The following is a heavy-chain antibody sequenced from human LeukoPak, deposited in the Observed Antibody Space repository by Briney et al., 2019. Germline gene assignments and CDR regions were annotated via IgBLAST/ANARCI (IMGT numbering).Heavy chain of an antibody. CDR3: ARVRRIVVVPAADY. CDR2: ISAYNGNT. Sequence: ASVKVSCKASGYTFTSYGISWARQAPGQGLEWMGWISAYNGNTNYAQKLQGRVTMTTDTSTSTAYMELRSLRSDDTAVYYCARVRRIVVVPAADYWGQGTLVTVSS. D-gene: IGHD2-2*01. V-gene: IGHV1-18*01. CDR1: GYTFTSYG. J-gene: IGHJ4*02.